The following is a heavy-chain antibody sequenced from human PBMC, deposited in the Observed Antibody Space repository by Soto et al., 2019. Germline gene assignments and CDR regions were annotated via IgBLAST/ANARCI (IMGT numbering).Heavy chain of an antibody. D-gene: IGHD2-21*02. CDR3: ARVAVVTARRFDY. J-gene: IGHJ4*02. V-gene: IGHV3-48*02. Sequence: RGSLRLSCVGSGFAFSDYSMSWVRQAPGKGLEWVAYISSSSTIYYADSVKGRYTISRDNAKNSLYLQMNSLRDEDAAVYFCARVAVVTARRFDYWGQGALVTVS. CDR2: ISSSSTI. CDR1: GFAFSDYS.